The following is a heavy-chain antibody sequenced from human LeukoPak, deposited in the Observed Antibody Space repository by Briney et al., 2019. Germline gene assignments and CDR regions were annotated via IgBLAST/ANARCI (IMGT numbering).Heavy chain of an antibody. CDR2: IKQDGSLK. D-gene: IGHD3-22*01. CDR1: GFTFSNYW. CDR3: AKDMGGDSSGSSVDY. Sequence: GGSLRLSCVASGFTFSNYWMIWVRQAPGKGLEWVANIKQDGSLKNYVDSVTGRFTVSRDNAKNSLYLQMNSLRAEDTALYYCAKDMGGDSSGSSVDYWGQGTLVTVSS. J-gene: IGHJ4*02. V-gene: IGHV3-7*03.